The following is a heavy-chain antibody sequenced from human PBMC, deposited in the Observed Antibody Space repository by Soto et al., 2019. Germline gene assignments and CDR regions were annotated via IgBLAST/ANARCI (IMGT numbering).Heavy chain of an antibody. J-gene: IGHJ4*02. CDR2: ISFDGSEK. D-gene: IGHD5-12*01. CDR3: ARDLGGYVHLWDKSNY. V-gene: IGHV3-30*04. Sequence: QVQLVESGRGVVQPGASLRLSCAASGFRFSGFAMHWVRQAPGKGLEWVAVISFDGSEKFYVDSVKGRFSISRDDFHSTVFLQMDSLRPEDTGVYYCARDLGGYVHLWDKSNYWGQGTLVNVSS. CDR1: GFRFSGFA.